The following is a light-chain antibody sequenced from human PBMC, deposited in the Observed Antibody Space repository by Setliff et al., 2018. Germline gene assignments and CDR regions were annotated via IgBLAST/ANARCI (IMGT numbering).Light chain of an antibody. V-gene: IGLV1-40*01. CDR3: QSYDNSLSGSGL. J-gene: IGLJ1*01. CDR2: NDN. Sequence: QSVLTQPPSVSGAPGQRVTISCTGSRSNIGAGYGVHWYQQFPGTAPKLLIYNDNNRPSGAPDRFSGSKSGTSASLAITGLQAEDEADYFCQSYDNSLSGSGLFGTGTKVTVL. CDR1: RSNIGAGYG.